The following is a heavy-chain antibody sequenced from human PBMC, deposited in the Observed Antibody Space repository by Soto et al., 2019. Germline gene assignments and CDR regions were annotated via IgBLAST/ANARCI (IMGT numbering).Heavy chain of an antibody. CDR1: GGSISSYY. V-gene: IGHV4-59*01. Sequence: NPSETLSLTCTVSGGSISSYYWSWIRQPPGKGLEWIGYIYYSGSTNYNPSLKSRVTISVDTSKNQFSLKLSSVTAADTAVYYCAREGIAARPRYNWFDPWGQGTLVTVSS. CDR3: AREGIAARPRYNWFDP. D-gene: IGHD6-6*01. CDR2: IYYSGST. J-gene: IGHJ5*02.